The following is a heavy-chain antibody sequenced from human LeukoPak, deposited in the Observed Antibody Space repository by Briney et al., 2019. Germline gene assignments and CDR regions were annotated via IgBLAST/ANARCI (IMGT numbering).Heavy chain of an antibody. V-gene: IGHV3-33*01. CDR1: GFTFSSYG. D-gene: IGHD4-23*01. CDR2: IQYDGSIE. Sequence: GGSLRLSCTASGFTFSSYGMHWIRQAPGRWLEWVAAIQYDGSIEYYADSVKGRFTISRDQSKNTLFLQVNSLRAEDTAVYYCARGWLAETTVVTPYNYWGQGTLVTVSS. J-gene: IGHJ4*02. CDR3: ARGWLAETTVVTPYNY.